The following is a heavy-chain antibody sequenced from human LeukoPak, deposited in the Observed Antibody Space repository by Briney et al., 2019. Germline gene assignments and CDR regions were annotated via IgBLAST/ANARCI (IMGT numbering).Heavy chain of an antibody. CDR3: ARGMGATAFDY. CDR2: IYSGGST. D-gene: IGHD1-26*01. CDR1: GFTVSSNY. Sequence: PGGSLRLSCAASGFTVSSNYMSWVRQAPGKGLEWVSVIYSGGSTYYADSVKGRFTISRDNTKNTLYLQMNSLRAEDTAVYYRARGMGATAFDYWGQGTLVTVSS. V-gene: IGHV3-66*01. J-gene: IGHJ4*02.